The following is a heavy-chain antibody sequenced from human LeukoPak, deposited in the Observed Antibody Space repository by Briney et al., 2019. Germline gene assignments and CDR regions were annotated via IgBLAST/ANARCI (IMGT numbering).Heavy chain of an antibody. CDR2: IYYSGST. CDR1: GGSISSSSYY. Sequence: SETLSLTCTVSGGSISSSSYYWGWIRQPPGKGLEWIGSIYYSGSTYYNPSLKSRVTISVDTSKNQFSLKLSSVTAADTAVYYCARDCGGDCYSDYFDYWGQGTLVTVSS. D-gene: IGHD2-21*02. CDR3: ARDCGGDCYSDYFDY. V-gene: IGHV4-39*02. J-gene: IGHJ4*02.